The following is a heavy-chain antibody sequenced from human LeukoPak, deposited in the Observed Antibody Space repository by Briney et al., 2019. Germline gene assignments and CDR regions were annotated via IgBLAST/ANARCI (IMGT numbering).Heavy chain of an antibody. V-gene: IGHV3-30*03. J-gene: IGHJ4*02. D-gene: IGHD6-19*01. CDR2: ISFDGSSK. CDR3: ARRSGIAVAGAFDY. CDR1: GFTFSAYG. Sequence: GGSLRLSCAASGFTFSAYGMHWVRQAPGKGLGWVAVISFDGSSKDYAESVRGRFTVSRDNSKNTLYLQMNSLRAEDTAVYYCARRSGIAVAGAFDYWGQGTLVTVSS.